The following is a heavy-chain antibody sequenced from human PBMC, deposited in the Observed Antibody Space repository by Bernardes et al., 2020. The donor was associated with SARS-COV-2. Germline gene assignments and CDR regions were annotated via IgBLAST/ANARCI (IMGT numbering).Heavy chain of an antibody. V-gene: IGHV3-23*01. D-gene: IGHD1-26*01. CDR3: AKDPSGSLYFDY. CDR1: GFTFSSYV. Sequence: GGSLRLSCAASGFTFSSYVMSWVRQAPGKGLEWVSAISGSGGSTYYADSVKGRFTISRDNSKNTLYLQMNSLRAEDTAVYYCAKDPSGSLYFDYWGQGTLVTVSS. CDR2: ISGSGGST. J-gene: IGHJ4*02.